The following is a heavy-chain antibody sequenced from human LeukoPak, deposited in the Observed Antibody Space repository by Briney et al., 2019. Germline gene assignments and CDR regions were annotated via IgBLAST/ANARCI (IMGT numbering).Heavy chain of an antibody. Sequence: SVKVSCKASGGTFSSYAISWVRQAPGQGLEWMGGIIPIFGTANYAQKFQGRVTITADESTSTAYMELSSLRSEDTAVYYCARADLLWFGELVTWFDPWGQGTLATVSS. CDR3: ARADLLWFGELVTWFDP. D-gene: IGHD3-10*01. CDR2: IIPIFGTA. V-gene: IGHV1-69*13. CDR1: GGTFSSYA. J-gene: IGHJ5*02.